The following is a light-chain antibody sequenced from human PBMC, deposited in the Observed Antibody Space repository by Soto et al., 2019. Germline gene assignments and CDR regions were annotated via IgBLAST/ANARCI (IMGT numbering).Light chain of an antibody. J-gene: IGLJ1*01. CDR3: CAYAGSYTSYV. V-gene: IGLV2-11*01. Sequence: QSALTQPRSVSGSPGQSVTISCTGTSSDVGGYNYVSWYQQYPGKAPKVMIYDVSKRPSGVPDRFSGSKSGNTASLTISGLMAEDEADYYCCAYAGSYTSYVFGTGTKVTVL. CDR2: DVS. CDR1: SSDVGGYNY.